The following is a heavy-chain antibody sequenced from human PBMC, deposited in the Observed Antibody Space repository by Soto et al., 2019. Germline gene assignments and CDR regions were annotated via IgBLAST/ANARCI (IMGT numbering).Heavy chain of an antibody. CDR2: IDPSDSYT. CDR1: GYSLTNYW. D-gene: IGHD2-8*02. Sequence: RGESLKISCKGSGYSLTNYWISWVRQMPGKGLEWMGKIDPSDSYTNSSPSFQGHVTTSADKSISTAYLQWSSLKASDTAMYYCARQIRYSTGRYYFDHCAQGALVTVSS. CDR3: ARQIRYSTGRYYFDH. J-gene: IGHJ4*02. V-gene: IGHV5-10-1*01.